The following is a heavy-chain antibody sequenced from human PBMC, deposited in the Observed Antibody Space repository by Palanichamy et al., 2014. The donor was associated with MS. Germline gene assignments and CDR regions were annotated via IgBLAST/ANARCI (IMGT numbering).Heavy chain of an antibody. J-gene: IGHJ4*02. D-gene: IGHD1-20*01. CDR3: ARGYNWNDPFAY. CDR2: VSPVLAPA. Sequence: QVQLVQSGAEVKSPGSSVKVSCKASGGTFSNHAINWVRQAPGQGLEWMGGVSPVLAPAMYPQKFQGRVTITADKSAGTWYMELSSLTSEDTAIYYCARGYNWNDPFAYWGPGTLVTVSS. V-gene: IGHV1-69*06. CDR1: GGTFSNHA.